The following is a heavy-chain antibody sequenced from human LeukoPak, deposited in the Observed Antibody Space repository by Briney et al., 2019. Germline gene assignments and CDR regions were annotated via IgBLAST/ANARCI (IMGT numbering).Heavy chain of an antibody. D-gene: IGHD5-24*01. J-gene: IGHJ4*02. CDR2: IYGDGRT. CDR3: ARGEMATITSVLVY. V-gene: IGHV3-53*01. CDR1: GFTVSSTY. Sequence: GGSLRLSCAASGFTVSSTYMNWVRQAPGKGLEWVSIIYGDGRTYYADSVKGRFTISRDNSKNTLYLQMNSLRAEDTAVYYCARGEMATITSVLVYWVQGTLVTVSS.